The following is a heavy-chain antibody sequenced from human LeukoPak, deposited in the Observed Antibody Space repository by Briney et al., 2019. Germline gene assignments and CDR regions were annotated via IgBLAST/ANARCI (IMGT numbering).Heavy chain of an antibody. CDR1: GGSISRYY. D-gene: IGHD4-11*01. CDR2: VYYSGST. CDR3: ARLSKSEYYFDY. Sequence: SETLSLTCTVSGGSISRYYWSWIRQPPGKGLQWIGYVYYSGSTHYNPSLKSRVTISVDTSENQFSLKLSSVTAADTAVYYCARLSKSEYYFDYWGQGTLVTVSS. V-gene: IGHV4-59*01. J-gene: IGHJ4*02.